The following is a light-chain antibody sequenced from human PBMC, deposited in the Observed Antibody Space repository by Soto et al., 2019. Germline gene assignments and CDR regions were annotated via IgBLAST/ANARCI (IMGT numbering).Light chain of an antibody. V-gene: IGKV3-20*01. CDR1: QSVSSNN. Sequence: EIVLTQSPGTLSLSPGERATLSCRASQSVSSNNLAWYQQRPGQAPRVVIYGASTRATGIPERFSGSGSGTDFTLTIRRLEPEDFAVYYCQQYGRSPFTFGPGTKVDS. J-gene: IGKJ3*01. CDR3: QQYGRSPFT. CDR2: GAS.